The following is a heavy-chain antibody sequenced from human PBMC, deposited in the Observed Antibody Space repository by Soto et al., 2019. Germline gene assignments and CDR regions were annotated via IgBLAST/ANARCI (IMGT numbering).Heavy chain of an antibody. CDR3: ARAHSREYFDWLLLLPDY. Sequence: PGGSLRLSCTASGFTFSSNGMHWVRQAPGKGLEWVAVISYDGSNKYYADSVKGRFTISRDNSKNTLYLQMNSLRAEDTAVYYCARAHSREYFDWLLLLPDYWGQGTLVTVSS. D-gene: IGHD3-9*01. CDR1: GFTFSSNG. J-gene: IGHJ4*02. V-gene: IGHV3-30*19. CDR2: ISYDGSNK.